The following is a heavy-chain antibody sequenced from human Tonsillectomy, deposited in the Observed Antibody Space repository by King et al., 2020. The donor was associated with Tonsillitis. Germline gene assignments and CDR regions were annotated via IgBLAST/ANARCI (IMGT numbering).Heavy chain of an antibody. CDR3: ARGGHLGLGDLSSFDY. CDR1: GDTFASYA. D-gene: IGHD3-16*02. CDR2: IIPLFGTP. Sequence: VKLVESGAEVKKPGSSVKVSCKASGDTFASYAISWVRQAPGQGLEWMGGIIPLFGTPNYAQKFQGRVTITADESTTTASMELSSLRSEDTAMYYCARGGHLGLGDLSSFDYWGQGTLVTVSS. J-gene: IGHJ4*02. V-gene: IGHV1-69*01.